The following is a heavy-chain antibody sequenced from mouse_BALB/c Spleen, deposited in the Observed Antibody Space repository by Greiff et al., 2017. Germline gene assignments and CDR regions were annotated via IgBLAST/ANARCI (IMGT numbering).Heavy chain of an antibody. J-gene: IGHJ3*01. D-gene: IGHD2-1*01. CDR3: ATYGNYGGLFAY. V-gene: IGHV5-9-4*01. CDR2: ISSGGSYT. Sequence: EVMLVESGGGLVKPGGSLKLSCAASGFTFSSYAMSWVRQSPEKRLEWVAEISSGGSYTYYPDTVTGRFTISRDNAKNTLYLEMSSLRSEDTAMYYCATYGNYGGLFAYWGQGTLVTVSA. CDR1: GFTFSSYA.